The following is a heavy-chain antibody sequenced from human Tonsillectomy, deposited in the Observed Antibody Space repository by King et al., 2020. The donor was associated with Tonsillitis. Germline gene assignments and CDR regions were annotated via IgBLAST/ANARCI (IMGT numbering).Heavy chain of an antibody. CDR1: GYTFTGYS. CDR3: ARADSGSYFVDI. J-gene: IGHJ3*02. CDR2: ITPNSGDT. Sequence: QAQLVQSGAEVKKPGASVKVSCKASGYTFTGYSMHWVRQAPGQGLEGMGWITPNSGDTNYAQKFQGWVTMTRDTSISTAYMELSRLRSDDTAVYYCARADSGSYFVDIWGQGTMVTVSS. V-gene: IGHV1-2*04. D-gene: IGHD1-26*01.